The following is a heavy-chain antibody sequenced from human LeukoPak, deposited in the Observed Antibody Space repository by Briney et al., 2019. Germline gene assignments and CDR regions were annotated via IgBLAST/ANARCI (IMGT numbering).Heavy chain of an antibody. V-gene: IGHV4-39*02. J-gene: IGHJ4*02. CDR2: IYYSGST. CDR1: GGSISSSSYY. CDR3: ARDDYGGFYFDY. D-gene: IGHD4-23*01. Sequence: PSETLSLTCTVSGGSISSSSYYWGWIRQPPGKGLEWIGSIYYSGSTYYNPSLKSRVTISVDTSKNQFPLKLSSVTAADTAVYYCARDDYGGFYFDYWGQGTLVTVSS.